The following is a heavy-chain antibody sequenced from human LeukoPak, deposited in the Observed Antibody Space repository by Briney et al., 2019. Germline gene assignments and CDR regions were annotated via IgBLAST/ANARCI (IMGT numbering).Heavy chain of an antibody. CDR1: GGSISSSNW. Sequence: SETLSLTCAVSGGSISSSNWWSWVRQPPGQGLEWIGEIYHSGSTNYNPSLKSRVTISVDKSKNQFSLKLSSVTAADTAVYYCARAGESEVFYGMDVWGQGTTVTVSS. J-gene: IGHJ6*02. V-gene: IGHV4-4*02. CDR2: IYHSGST. D-gene: IGHD2-21*01. CDR3: ARAGESEVFYGMDV.